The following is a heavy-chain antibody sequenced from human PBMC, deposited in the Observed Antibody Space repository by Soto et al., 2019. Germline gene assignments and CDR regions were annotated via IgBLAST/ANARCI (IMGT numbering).Heavy chain of an antibody. CDR3: ARDEGDYGGGQYYFDY. J-gene: IGHJ4*02. CDR2: IYYSGST. Sequence: SETLSLTSAVSGGSMWSGVYDWSWIRQPPGKGLEWIGYIYYSGSTYYNPSLKSRVTISVDTSKNQFSLKLSSVTAADTAVYYCARDEGDYGGGQYYFDYWGQGTLVTVSS. CDR1: GGSMWSGVYD. D-gene: IGHD4-17*01. V-gene: IGHV4-30-4*01.